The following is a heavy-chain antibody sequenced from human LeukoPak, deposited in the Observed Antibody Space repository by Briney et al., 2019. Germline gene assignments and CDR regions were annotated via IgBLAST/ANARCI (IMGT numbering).Heavy chain of an antibody. CDR1: GGSISSSSYY. Sequence: PSQTLSLTCTVSGGSISSSSYYWGWIRQPPGKGLEWIGSIYYSGSTYYNPSLKSRVTISVDTSKNQFSLKLSSVTAADTAVYYCAGIWFGEWNFDYWGQGTLVTVSS. V-gene: IGHV4-39*01. D-gene: IGHD3-10*01. CDR3: AGIWFGEWNFDY. CDR2: IYYSGST. J-gene: IGHJ4*02.